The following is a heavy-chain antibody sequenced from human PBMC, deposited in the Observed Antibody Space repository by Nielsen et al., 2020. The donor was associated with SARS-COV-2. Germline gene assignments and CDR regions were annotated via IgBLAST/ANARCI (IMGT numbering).Heavy chain of an antibody. CDR3: ARDSSTYYNVLSGPDY. Sequence: GASLPLSCAASGFTFSNYAMHWVRQAPGKGLEWVADMWYDEADQYYADSVKGRFTISRDNSKNTLYLQMNSLRAEDTATYYCARDSSTYYNVLSGPDYWGQGTLVTVSS. D-gene: IGHD3-10*02. J-gene: IGHJ4*02. CDR2: MWYDEADQ. V-gene: IGHV3-33*01. CDR1: GFTFSNYA.